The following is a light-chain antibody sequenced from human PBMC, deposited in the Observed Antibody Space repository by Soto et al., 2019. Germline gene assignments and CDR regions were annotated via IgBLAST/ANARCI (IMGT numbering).Light chain of an antibody. J-gene: IGLJ2*01. CDR1: SSDIGSYNY. V-gene: IGLV2-14*01. CDR3: TSYTTSRPVI. Sequence: QSVLTQPASVSGSPGQSITISGTGTSSDIGSYNYVSWYQQHPGKAPRLMIYEVRNRPSGVSNRFSGSKSANTASLTISGLQSEDEADYYCTSYTTSRPVIFGGGTKLPVL. CDR2: EVR.